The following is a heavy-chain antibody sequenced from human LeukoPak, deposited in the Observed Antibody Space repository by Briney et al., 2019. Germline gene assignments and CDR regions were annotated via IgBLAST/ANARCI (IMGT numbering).Heavy chain of an antibody. V-gene: IGHV1-2*06. Sequence: ASVKVSCKASGYTFTGYYMHWVRQAPGQGLEWMGRINPNSGGTNYAQKFQGRVTMTRDTSISTAYMELSRLRSDDTAVYYCALSYHYDSSGYVFDIWGQGTMVTVSS. CDR2: INPNSGGT. CDR1: GYTFTGYY. CDR3: ALSYHYDSSGYVFDI. D-gene: IGHD3-22*01. J-gene: IGHJ3*02.